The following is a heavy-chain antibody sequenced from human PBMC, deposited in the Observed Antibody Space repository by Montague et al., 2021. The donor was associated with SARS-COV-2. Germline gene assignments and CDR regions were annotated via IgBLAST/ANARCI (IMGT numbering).Heavy chain of an antibody. CDR1: GGSITNYY. D-gene: IGHD5-24*01. CDR2: INYSGST. V-gene: IGHV4-59*12. CDR3: ARKAGDERSGSPPKGWFDS. Sequence: SETLSLTCTVSGGSITNYYWTWIRQPPGKGLEWIGHINYSGSTNFSPSLKGRVTISVDTSKNQFSLKLNSVTAADTAVYFCARKAGDERSGSPPKGWFDSWGQGTLVTVSS. J-gene: IGHJ5*01.